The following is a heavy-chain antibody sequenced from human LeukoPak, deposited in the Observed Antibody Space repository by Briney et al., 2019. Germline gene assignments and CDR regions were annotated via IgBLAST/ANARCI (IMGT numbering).Heavy chain of an antibody. V-gene: IGHV4-34*01. J-gene: IGHJ6*03. CDR2: TNHSGST. Sequence: PSETLSLTCTVSGGSISSYYWSWIRQPPGKGLERIGETNHSGSTNYNPSPKSRVTISVDTSKNQFSLKLSSVTAADTAVYYCARHVRRSILGYYYYYYMDVWGKGTTVTISS. D-gene: IGHD3-3*02. CDR3: ARHVRRSILGYYYYYYMDV. CDR1: GGSISSYY.